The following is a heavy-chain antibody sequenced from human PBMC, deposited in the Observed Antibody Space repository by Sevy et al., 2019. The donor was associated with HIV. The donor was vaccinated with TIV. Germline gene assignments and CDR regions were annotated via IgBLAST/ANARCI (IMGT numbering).Heavy chain of an antibody. CDR1: GFNFINYG. V-gene: IGHV3-23*01. CDR2: ISGSGDTT. Sequence: GGSLRLSCAASGFNFINYGMSWVRQAPGKGLEWDSVISGSGDTTNYADSVKSRFVISRDNSKNTMYLQLNSLRAEDTAVYYCAKDIRVALVVPSPGYGMDVWGHGTSVTVSS. D-gene: IGHD2-15*01. CDR3: AKDIRVALVVPSPGYGMDV. J-gene: IGHJ6*02.